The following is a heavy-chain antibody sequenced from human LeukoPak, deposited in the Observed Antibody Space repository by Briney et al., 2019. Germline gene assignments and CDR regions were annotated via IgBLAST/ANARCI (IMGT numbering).Heavy chain of an antibody. D-gene: IGHD3-10*01. CDR1: GFIFTPYA. CDR3: ARYFGDPQGMDV. Sequence: GGSLRLSCSASGFIFTPYAMHWVRQAPAKGLEYVSAISSDGGGTYYTDSVKGRFTISRDNAKNSLYLQMNSLRDEDTAVYYCARYFGDPQGMDVWGQGTTVTVSS. V-gene: IGHV3-64*04. J-gene: IGHJ6*02. CDR2: ISSDGGGT.